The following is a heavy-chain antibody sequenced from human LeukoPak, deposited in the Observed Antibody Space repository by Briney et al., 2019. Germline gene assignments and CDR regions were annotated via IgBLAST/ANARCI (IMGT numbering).Heavy chain of an antibody. D-gene: IGHD3-10*02. CDR2: ISGSGGST. J-gene: IGHJ6*04. CDR3: AELGITMIGGV. CDR1: GFTFSSYA. Sequence: GGSLRLSCAASGFTFSSYAVSWVRQAPGKGLEWVSAISGSGGSTYYADSVKGRFTISRDNAKNSLYLQMNSLRAEDTAVYYCAELGITMIGGVWGKGTTVTISS. V-gene: IGHV3-23*01.